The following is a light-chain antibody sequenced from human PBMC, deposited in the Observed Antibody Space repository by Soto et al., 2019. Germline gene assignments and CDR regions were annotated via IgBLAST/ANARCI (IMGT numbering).Light chain of an antibody. CDR2: DAS. CDR1: QSISSW. J-gene: IGKJ1*01. CDR3: QQYNSYSQWT. Sequence: DIQMTQSPSTLSASVGDRVTITCRASQSISSWLAWYQQKPGKAPKLLIYDASSLESGVPSRFSGSGSGTEFTLTISSLQPDDFATYYCQQYNSYSQWTFGQGTKMDIK. V-gene: IGKV1-5*01.